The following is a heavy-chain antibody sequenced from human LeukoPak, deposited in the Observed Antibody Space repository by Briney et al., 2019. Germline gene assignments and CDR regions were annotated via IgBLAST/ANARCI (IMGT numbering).Heavy chain of an antibody. CDR1: GFTFSSYW. V-gene: IGHV3-21*01. CDR3: ARDGQDIVVVPAAIWFDP. Sequence: EGSLRLSCAASGFTFSSYWMSWVRQAPGKGLEWVSSISSSSSYIYYADSVKGRFTISRDNAKNSLYLQMNSLRAEDTAVYYCARDGQDIVVVPAAIWFDPWGQGTLVTVSS. CDR2: ISSSSSYI. D-gene: IGHD2-2*01. J-gene: IGHJ5*02.